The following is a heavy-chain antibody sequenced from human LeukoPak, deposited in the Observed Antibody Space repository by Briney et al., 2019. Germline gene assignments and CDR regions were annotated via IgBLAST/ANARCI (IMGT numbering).Heavy chain of an antibody. J-gene: IGHJ4*02. CDR2: IIPIFGTA. V-gene: IGHV1-69*13. CDR1: GGTFSSYA. CDR3: ARARGGWDNFDY. D-gene: IGHD6-19*01. Sequence: SVKVSCKASGGTFSSYAISWVRQAPGQGLEWMGGIIPIFGTANYAQKFQGRVTITADESTSTAYMELSSLRSEDTAVYYCARARGGWDNFDYWGQGTLVIVSS.